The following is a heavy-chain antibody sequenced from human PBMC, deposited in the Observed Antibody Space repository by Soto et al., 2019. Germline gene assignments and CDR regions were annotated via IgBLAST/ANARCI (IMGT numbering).Heavy chain of an antibody. CDR3: AKGGTDYYDSSGYHAFDI. D-gene: IGHD3-22*01. CDR1: GCTFTGYY. Sequence: ASVKVSCKASGCTFTGYYMHWVRQAPGQGLEWMGWINPNSGGTNYAQKFQGRVTITRDESTSTAYMELSSLRSDDTAVYYCAKGGTDYYDSSGYHAFDIWGQGTMVTV. J-gene: IGHJ3*02. V-gene: IGHV1-2*02. CDR2: INPNSGGT.